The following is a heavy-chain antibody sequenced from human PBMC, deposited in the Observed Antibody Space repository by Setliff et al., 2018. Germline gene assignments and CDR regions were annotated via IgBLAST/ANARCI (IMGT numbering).Heavy chain of an antibody. Sequence: PSETLSLTCRVSGGSISSGNYYWGWIRQPPGKGLEWIGSISYGGNTYYNPSLKSRVSISLDTSKSQFSLRLSSLTAADTAVYYCAKGGTHESDYWGQGTLVTVSS. J-gene: IGHJ4*02. CDR2: ISYGGNT. D-gene: IGHD3-16*01. CDR1: GGSISSGNYY. V-gene: IGHV4-39*07. CDR3: AKGGTHESDY.